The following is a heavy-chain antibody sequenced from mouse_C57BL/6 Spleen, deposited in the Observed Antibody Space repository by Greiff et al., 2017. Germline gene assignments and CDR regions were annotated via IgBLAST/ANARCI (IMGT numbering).Heavy chain of an antibody. CDR1: GFSLTSYG. D-gene: IGHD2-4*01. Sequence: VQLQQSGPGLVQPSQSLSITCTVSGFSLTSYGVHWVRQSPGKGLEWLGVIWSGGSTDYNAAFISRLSISKDNSKSQVFFKMNSLQADDTAIYYCARNRMITTLYYYAMDYWGQGTSVTVSS. CDR3: ARNRMITTLYYYAMDY. V-gene: IGHV2-2*01. CDR2: IWSGGST. J-gene: IGHJ4*01.